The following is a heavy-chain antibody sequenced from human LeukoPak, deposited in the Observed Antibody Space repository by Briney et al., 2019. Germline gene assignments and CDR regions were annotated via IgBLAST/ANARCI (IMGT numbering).Heavy chain of an antibody. CDR2: IYHSGST. J-gene: IGHJ4*02. CDR3: ASWPEGRIVDY. Sequence: SETLSLTCTVSGYSISSGYYWGWIRQPPGKGLEWIGSIYHSGSTYYNPSLKSRVTISVDTSKNQFSLKLSSVTAADTAVHYCASWPEGRIVDYWGQGTLVTVSS. D-gene: IGHD3-10*01. V-gene: IGHV4-38-2*02. CDR1: GYSISSGYY.